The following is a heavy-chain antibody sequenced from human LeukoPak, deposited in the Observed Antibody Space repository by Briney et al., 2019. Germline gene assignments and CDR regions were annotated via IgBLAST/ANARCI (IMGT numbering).Heavy chain of an antibody. CDR2: INPNSGGT. CDR1: GYTFTGYY. J-gene: IGHJ4*02. CDR3: ASIYSSGYETDY. D-gene: IGHD3-22*01. Sequence: ALVKVSCKASGYTFTGYYMHWVRQAPGEGLEWMGWINPNSGGTNYAQKFQGRVTMTRDTSISTAYMELSRLRSDDTAVYYCASIYSSGYETDYWGQGTLVTVSS. V-gene: IGHV1-2*02.